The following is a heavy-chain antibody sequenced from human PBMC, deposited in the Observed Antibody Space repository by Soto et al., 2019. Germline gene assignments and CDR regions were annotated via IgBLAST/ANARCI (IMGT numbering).Heavy chain of an antibody. CDR1: GGTFSSYA. CDR3: ARTITMVRGVIIEPDYYYYYGMDV. J-gene: IGHJ6*02. V-gene: IGHV1-69*06. D-gene: IGHD3-10*01. CDR2: IIPIFGTA. Sequence: SVKVSCKASGGTFSSYAISWVRQAPGQGLEWMGGIIPIFGTANYAQKFQGRVTITANKSTSTAYMELSSLRSEDTAVYYCARTITMVRGVIIEPDYYYYYGMDVWGQGTTVTVSS.